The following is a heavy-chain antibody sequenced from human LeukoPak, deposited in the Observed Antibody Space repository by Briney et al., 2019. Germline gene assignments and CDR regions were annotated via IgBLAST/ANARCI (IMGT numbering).Heavy chain of an antibody. J-gene: IGHJ3*02. D-gene: IGHD2-2*02. CDR3: ARRYCSSTSCYIAFDI. Sequence: SETLSLTCAVYGGSFSGYYWSWIRQPPGKGLEWIGEINHSRSTNYNPSLKSRVTISVDTSKNQFSLKLSSVTAADTAVYCCARRYCSSTSCYIAFDIWGQGTMVTVSS. CDR2: INHSRST. CDR1: GGSFSGYY. V-gene: IGHV4-34*01.